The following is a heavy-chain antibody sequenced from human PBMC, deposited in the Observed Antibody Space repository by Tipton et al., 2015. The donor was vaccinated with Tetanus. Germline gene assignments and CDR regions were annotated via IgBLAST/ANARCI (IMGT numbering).Heavy chain of an antibody. D-gene: IGHD4-11*01. J-gene: IGHJ4*02. CDR2: IYPGDSDT. Sequence: QLVQSGAVVKKPGESLKISCKGSGYRFTSQWIGWVRQKPGKGLEWMGIIYPGDSDTRYSPSFEGQVTISADKSNSTTYLQWSSLKASDTATYYCARRDSNYDTYYFHYWGQGTLVTVSS. V-gene: IGHV5-51*01. CDR1: GYRFTSQW. CDR3: ARRDSNYDTYYFHY.